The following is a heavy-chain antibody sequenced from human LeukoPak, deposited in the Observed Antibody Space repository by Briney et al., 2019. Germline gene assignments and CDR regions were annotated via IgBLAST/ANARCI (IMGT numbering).Heavy chain of an antibody. J-gene: IGHJ6*03. CDR1: GYTFTGYD. CDR3: ARGYGSSWYGFLKGYYYYMDV. V-gene: IGHV1-8*01. Sequence: ASVKVSCKASGYTFTGYDINWVRQTTGQGLEWMGWMNPNSGNTGYAQKFQGRVTMTRNTSISTAYMELSSLRSEDTAVYYCARGYGSSWYGFLKGYYYYMDVGGKGTTVTVSS. CDR2: MNPNSGNT. D-gene: IGHD6-13*01.